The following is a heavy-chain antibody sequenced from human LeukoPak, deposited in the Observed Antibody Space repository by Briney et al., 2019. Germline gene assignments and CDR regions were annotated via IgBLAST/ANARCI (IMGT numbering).Heavy chain of an antibody. CDR1: GYTFTSYY. V-gene: IGHV1-2*02. CDR3: ARVPSGYDPSFDY. D-gene: IGHD5-12*01. CDR2: INPNSGGT. J-gene: IGHJ4*02. Sequence: ASVKVSCKASGYTFTSYYMHWVRQAPGQGLEWMGWINPNSGGTNYAQKFQGRVTMTRDTSISTAYMELSRLRSDDTAVYYCARVPSGYDPSFDYWGQGTLVTVSS.